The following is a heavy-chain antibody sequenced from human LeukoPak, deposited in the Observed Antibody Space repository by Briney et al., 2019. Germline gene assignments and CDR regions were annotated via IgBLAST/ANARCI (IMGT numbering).Heavy chain of an antibody. CDR2: INPNSGGT. J-gene: IGHJ4*02. CDR3: ARESSSPPSFDY. V-gene: IGHV1-2*02. D-gene: IGHD6-6*01. CDR1: GYTFTGYY. Sequence: ASVKVSCKASGYTFTGYYMHWVRQAPGQGLEWMGWINPNSGGTNYAQKFQGRVAITRDTSISTAYMELSRLRSDDTAVYYCARESSSPPSFDYWGQGTLVTVSS.